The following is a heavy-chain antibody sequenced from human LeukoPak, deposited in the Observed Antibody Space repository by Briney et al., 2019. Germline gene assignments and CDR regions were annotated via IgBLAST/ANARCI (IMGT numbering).Heavy chain of an antibody. CDR3: ARDYYSSGWEGNFDY. V-gene: IGHV3-7*01. J-gene: IGHJ4*02. CDR2: IKQDGSEK. Sequence: GGSLRLSCAASGFTFSSYWMSWVRQAPGKGLEWVANIKQDGSEKYYVDSVKGRFTISRDNAKNSLYLQMNSLRAEDTAAYYCARDYYSSGWEGNFDYWGQGTLVTVSS. D-gene: IGHD6-19*01. CDR1: GFTFSSYW.